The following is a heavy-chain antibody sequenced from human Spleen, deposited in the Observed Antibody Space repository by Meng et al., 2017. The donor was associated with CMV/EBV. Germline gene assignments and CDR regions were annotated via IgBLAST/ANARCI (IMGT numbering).Heavy chain of an antibody. V-gene: IGHV3-30*04. J-gene: IGHJ3*02. Sequence: GGSLRLSCAASGFTFHLYSMHWVRQAPGKGLEWVAVKSFDGGNKYYADSVKGRFTISRDNSKNTLYLQMNSLRAEDTAVYYCARRVVPAAIDIWGQGTMVTVSS. D-gene: IGHD2-2*01. CDR2: KSFDGGNK. CDR3: ARRVVPAAIDI. CDR1: GFTFHLYS.